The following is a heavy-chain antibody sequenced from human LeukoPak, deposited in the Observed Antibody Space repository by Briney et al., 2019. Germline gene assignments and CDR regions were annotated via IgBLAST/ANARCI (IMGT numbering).Heavy chain of an antibody. CDR2: ISSSGSTI. D-gene: IGHD3-10*01. J-gene: IGHJ4*02. CDR1: GFTFSSYE. CDR3: ARHPRNYYGSGSFRIYFDY. Sequence: PGGSLRLPCAASGFTFSSYEMNWVRQAPGKGLEWVSYISSSGSTIYYADSVKGRFTISRDNAKNSLYLQMNSLRAEDTAVYYCARHPRNYYGSGSFRIYFDYWGQGTLVTVSS. V-gene: IGHV3-48*03.